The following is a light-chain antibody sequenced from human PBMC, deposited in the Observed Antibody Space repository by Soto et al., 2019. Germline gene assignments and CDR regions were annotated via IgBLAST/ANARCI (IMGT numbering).Light chain of an antibody. CDR1: QGISHY. V-gene: IGKV1-27*01. CDR2: GAS. J-gene: IGKJ1*01. Sequence: EIQMTQSPSSLSASVGDRVTITCRASQGISHYLAWYQQKPGKPPTLLMHGASTLQSGVPTRFSGSGSGTDFTLTISNLQPEDVAVYYCQRYNSAPRTFGQGTMVDI. CDR3: QRYNSAPRT.